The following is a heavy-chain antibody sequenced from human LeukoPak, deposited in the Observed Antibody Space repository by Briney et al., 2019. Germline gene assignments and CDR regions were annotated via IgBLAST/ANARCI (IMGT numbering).Heavy chain of an antibody. Sequence: GESLKISCKGSGYSFASSWIGWVRQMPGKGLEWMGIIYPYDSDTRYSPSFEGQITISVDKPISTAYLQWSSLKASDTAVYYCARHGHCTNGVCYSNYYYHMDVWGKGTTVTVSS. CDR1: GYSFASSW. V-gene: IGHV5-51*04. CDR3: ARHGHCTNGVCYSNYYYHMDV. J-gene: IGHJ6*03. D-gene: IGHD2-8*01. CDR2: IYPYDSDT.